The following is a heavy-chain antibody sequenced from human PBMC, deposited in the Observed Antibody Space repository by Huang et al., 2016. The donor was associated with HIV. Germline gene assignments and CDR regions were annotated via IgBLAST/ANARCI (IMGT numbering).Heavy chain of an antibody. CDR3: ARERMMSWLDDHDAFDI. Sequence: QVQLQQWGAGLLKPSETLSLTCAVYGGSFSGYDWSWLRQSPGKGLEWIGEINHSGSTNDNPSLSSRLTISVDTAKNQFSLKLSSVTAADTAVYYCARERMMSWLDDHDAFDIWGQGTMVTVSS. CDR1: GGSFSGYD. CDR2: INHSGST. J-gene: IGHJ3*02. D-gene: IGHD1-1*01. V-gene: IGHV4-34*01.